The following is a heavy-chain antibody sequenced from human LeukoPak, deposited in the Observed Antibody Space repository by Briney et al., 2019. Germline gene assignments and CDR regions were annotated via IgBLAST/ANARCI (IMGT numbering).Heavy chain of an antibody. V-gene: IGHV4-59*01. D-gene: IGHD6-19*01. CDR1: GGSISSYY. CDR3: ARALRSYSSGWYNWFDP. J-gene: IGHJ5*02. CDR2: IYYSGST. Sequence: SSETLSLTCTVSGGSISSYYWSWIRQPPGKGLEWIGYIYYSGSTNYNPSLKSRVTISVDTSKNQFSLKLSSVTAVGTAVYYCARALRSYSSGWYNWFDPWGQGTLVTVSS.